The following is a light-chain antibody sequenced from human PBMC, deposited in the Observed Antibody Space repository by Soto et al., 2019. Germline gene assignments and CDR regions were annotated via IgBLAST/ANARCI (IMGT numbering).Light chain of an antibody. CDR3: QQYENRPYT. J-gene: IGKJ3*01. CDR1: QSLTGR. CDR2: DVS. Sequence: DIQMTQSPSTLSASIGDRVTLTCRASQSLTGRLAWYQQKPGRPPKLLIYDVSNLESGVPSRFSGSESGTDFTFTISSLQPEDNATYYCQQYENRPYTFGPGTKV. V-gene: IGKV1-5*01.